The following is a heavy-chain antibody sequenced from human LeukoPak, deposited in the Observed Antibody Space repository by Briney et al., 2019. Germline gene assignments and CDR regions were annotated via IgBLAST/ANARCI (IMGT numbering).Heavy chain of an antibody. Sequence: GGSLRLSCAASGFTFSSYSMNWVRQAPGKGLEWVSSISSSSSYIYYADSVKGRFTISRDNATNSLYLKMNSLRAEDTAVYYCARDSPRSIVVVPAATAIDYWGQGTLVTVSS. CDR1: GFTFSSYS. D-gene: IGHD2-2*01. V-gene: IGHV3-21*01. CDR2: ISSSSSYI. CDR3: ARDSPRSIVVVPAATAIDY. J-gene: IGHJ4*02.